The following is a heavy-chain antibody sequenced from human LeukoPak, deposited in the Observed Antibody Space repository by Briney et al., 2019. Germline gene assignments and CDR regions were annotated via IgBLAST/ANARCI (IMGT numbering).Heavy chain of an antibody. CDR3: ARGEITMIVVVPNDAFDI. D-gene: IGHD3-22*01. J-gene: IGHJ3*02. CDR2: INPSGGST. V-gene: IGHV1-46*01. CDR1: GYTFTSYY. Sequence: ASVKVSCKASGYTFTSYYMHWVRQAPGQGLEWMGIINPSGGSTSYAQKFQGRVTMTRDTSTSTVYMELSSLRSEDTAVYYCARGEITMIVVVPNDAFDIWGQGTMVTVSS.